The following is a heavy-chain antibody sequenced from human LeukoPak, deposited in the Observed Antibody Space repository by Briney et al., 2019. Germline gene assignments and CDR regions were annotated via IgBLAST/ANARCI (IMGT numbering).Heavy chain of an antibody. Sequence: PGGSLRLSCAASGFTFSSYSMNWVRQAPGKGLEWVSSISSSSYIYYADSVKGRFTISRDNAKNSLYLQMNSLRAEDTAVYYCARANSGYDYYYFDYWGQGTLVTVSS. CDR1: GFTFSSYS. J-gene: IGHJ4*02. CDR3: ARANSGYDYYYFDY. D-gene: IGHD5-12*01. CDR2: ISSSSYI. V-gene: IGHV3-21*01.